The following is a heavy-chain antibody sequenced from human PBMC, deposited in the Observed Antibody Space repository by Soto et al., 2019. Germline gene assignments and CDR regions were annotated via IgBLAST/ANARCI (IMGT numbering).Heavy chain of an antibody. CDR2: IWYDGSNK. V-gene: IGHV3-33*01. CDR1: GFTFSSYG. CDR3: ASRSPALDY. D-gene: IGHD2-2*01. J-gene: IGHJ4*02. Sequence: QVQLVESGGGVVQPGRSLRLSCAASGFTFSSYGMHWVRQAPGKGLEWVAVIWYDGSNKYYADFVKGRCTISRDNSKNTLYLQMNSLRAEDTAVYYCASRSPALDYWGQGTLVTVSS.